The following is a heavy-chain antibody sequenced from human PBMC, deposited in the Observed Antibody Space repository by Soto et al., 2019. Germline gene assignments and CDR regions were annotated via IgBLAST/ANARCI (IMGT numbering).Heavy chain of an antibody. Sequence: QLQLQESGPGLVKPSETLSLTCTGSGGSISSSSYYWGWIRQPPGKGLEWIGSIYYSGSTYYNPARKSRVAISVDTSKNQFSLKLSSVTAAETAVYYCARVREEYSLPPNWFDPWGQGTLVTVSS. V-gene: IGHV4-39*01. CDR1: GGSISSSSYY. J-gene: IGHJ5*02. CDR2: IYYSGST. D-gene: IGHD6-6*01. CDR3: ARVREEYSLPPNWFDP.